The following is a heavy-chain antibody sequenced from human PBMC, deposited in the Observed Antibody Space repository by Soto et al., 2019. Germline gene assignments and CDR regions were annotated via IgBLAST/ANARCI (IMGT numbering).Heavy chain of an antibody. D-gene: IGHD6-19*01. V-gene: IGHV3-30*18. Sequence: QVQLVESGGGVVQPGRSLRLSCAASGFTFSSYGVHWVRQAPGKGLEWVAVISYDGSNKYYADSVKGRFTISRDNSKNTLYLQMNSLRAEDTAVYYCAKGVAVAGTSHDAFDIWGQGTMVTVSS. CDR2: ISYDGSNK. CDR1: GFTFSSYG. CDR3: AKGVAVAGTSHDAFDI. J-gene: IGHJ3*02.